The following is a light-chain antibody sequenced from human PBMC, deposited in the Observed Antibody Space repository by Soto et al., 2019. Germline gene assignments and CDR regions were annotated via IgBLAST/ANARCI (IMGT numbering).Light chain of an antibody. J-gene: IGKJ1*01. Sequence: DIHMTQSPSTLSASVGDRVTITCRASQSISSWLAWYQQKPGKAPKFLIYDASSLESGVPSRFSGSGSGTEFTLTISSLQPDDFATYYCQQYNSYSWTFGQGTKVDIK. CDR3: QQYNSYSWT. CDR1: QSISSW. V-gene: IGKV1-5*01. CDR2: DAS.